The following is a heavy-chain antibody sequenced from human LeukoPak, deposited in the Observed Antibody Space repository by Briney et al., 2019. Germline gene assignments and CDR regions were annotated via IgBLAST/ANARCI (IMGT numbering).Heavy chain of an antibody. Sequence: PAQTLSLTCAVSGVSISGGSYSWSWIRQPPGKGLEWIRYIYRSGSTYYNPSLKSRPTISVDSPKNQFSLKLSYVTAADTAVYYCARGRDSGSHTYYFDFWGQGTLVNISS. V-gene: IGHV4-30-2*01. CDR2: IYRSGST. D-gene: IGHD1-26*01. J-gene: IGHJ4*02. CDR1: GVSISGGSYS. CDR3: ARGRDSGSHTYYFDF.